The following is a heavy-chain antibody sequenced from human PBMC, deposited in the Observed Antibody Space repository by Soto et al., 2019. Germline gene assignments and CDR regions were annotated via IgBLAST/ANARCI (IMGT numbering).Heavy chain of an antibody. CDR1: CGSFSNYY. Sequence: QVQLQQWGAGLLKPSETLSLTCAVYCGSFSNYYWSWIRQPPGKGLEWIGEINHSGSTNYNPSLXSXVXMSVDTSKNQFSLKLSSVTAADTAVYYCARTSRFDCWGQGTLVTVSS. CDR2: INHSGST. J-gene: IGHJ4*02. D-gene: IGHD6-6*01. CDR3: ARTSRFDC. V-gene: IGHV4-34*01.